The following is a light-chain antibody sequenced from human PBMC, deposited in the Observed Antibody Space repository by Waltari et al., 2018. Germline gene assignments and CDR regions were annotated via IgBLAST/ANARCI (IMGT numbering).Light chain of an antibody. J-gene: IGLJ3*02. CDR2: RDN. V-gene: IGLV1-47*01. CDR3: STWDDSLSAWV. CDR1: NSNIVSNY. Sequence: QSVLTQPPSASGTPGQRVAISCSGSNSNIVSNYVCWYQQLPGTAPQLLIYRDNQRPSGVPEQFSGSKSGTSASLVINGLRSDNEADYYCSTWDDSLSAWVFGEGTRLTVL.